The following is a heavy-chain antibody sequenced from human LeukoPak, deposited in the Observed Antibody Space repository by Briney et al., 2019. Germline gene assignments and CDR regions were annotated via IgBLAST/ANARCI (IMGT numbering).Heavy chain of an antibody. Sequence: ASVKVSCKASGYTFTSYDIKWVRQATGQGLEWMGWMNPNSGNTGYAQKFQGRVTMTRNTSISTAYMELSSLRSEDTAVYYCARGPSITMVRGVKFGWFDPWGQGTLVTVSS. V-gene: IGHV1-8*01. D-gene: IGHD3-10*01. CDR1: GYTFTSYD. CDR2: MNPNSGNT. CDR3: ARGPSITMVRGVKFGWFDP. J-gene: IGHJ5*02.